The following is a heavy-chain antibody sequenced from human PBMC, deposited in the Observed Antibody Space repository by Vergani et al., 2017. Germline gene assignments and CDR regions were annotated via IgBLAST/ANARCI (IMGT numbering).Heavy chain of an antibody. V-gene: IGHV4-38-2*01. Sequence: QVQLQESGPGLVKPSETPSLTCAVSGYSISSGYYWGWIRQPPGKGLEWIGSIYHSGSTYYNPSLKSRVTISVDTSKNQFSLKLSSVTAADTAVYYCARSRQQLVRGYNWFDPWGQGTLVTVSS. CDR2: IYHSGST. CDR1: GYSISSGYY. J-gene: IGHJ5*02. D-gene: IGHD6-13*01. CDR3: ARSRQQLVRGYNWFDP.